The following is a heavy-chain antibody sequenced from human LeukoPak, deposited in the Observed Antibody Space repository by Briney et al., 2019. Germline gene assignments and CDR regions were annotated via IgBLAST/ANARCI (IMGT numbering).Heavy chain of an antibody. CDR3: ARHLSGPYYDFWSGYYRYYYMDV. V-gene: IGHV5-51*01. CDR1: GSSFTSYW. Sequence: AASLKISCNGSGSSFTSYWIGWVRQMPEKRLERIRIISTGDSASRYNPSFQGQVISSDDKSNSTAYLQWSSLKASDTAMYYCARHLSGPYYDFWSGYYRYYYMDVWGKGTTVTVSS. CDR2: ISTGDSAS. J-gene: IGHJ6*03. D-gene: IGHD3-3*01.